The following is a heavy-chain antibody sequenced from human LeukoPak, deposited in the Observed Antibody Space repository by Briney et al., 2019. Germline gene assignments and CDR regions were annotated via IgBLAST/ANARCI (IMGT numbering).Heavy chain of an antibody. CDR1: GGTFSSYA. CDR3: ARSAAYCGGDCYLFDY. CDR2: IIPIFGTA. Sequence: GASVKVSCKASGGTFSSYAISWVRQAPGQGLEWMGGIIPIFGTANYAQKFQGRVTITTDESTSTAYMELSSLRSEDTAVYYCARSAAYCGGDCYLFDYWGQGTLVTVSS. V-gene: IGHV1-69*05. J-gene: IGHJ4*02. D-gene: IGHD2-21*01.